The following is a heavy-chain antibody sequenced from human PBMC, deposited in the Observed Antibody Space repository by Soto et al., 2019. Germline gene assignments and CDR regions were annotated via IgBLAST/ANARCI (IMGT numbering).Heavy chain of an antibody. CDR1: GGSISSGAYY. CDR3: ASAPRTRTSDSDILTGPRSNYGMDV. CDR2: IYYSGST. J-gene: IGHJ6*02. Sequence: PSETLSLTCTVSGGSISSGAYYWSWIRQPPGKGLEWIGYIYYSGSTYYNPSLKSRVTISVDTSKNQFSLKLSSVTAADTAVYYCASAPRTRTSDSDILTGPRSNYGMDVWGQGTTVTVSS. D-gene: IGHD3-9*01. V-gene: IGHV4-30-4*01.